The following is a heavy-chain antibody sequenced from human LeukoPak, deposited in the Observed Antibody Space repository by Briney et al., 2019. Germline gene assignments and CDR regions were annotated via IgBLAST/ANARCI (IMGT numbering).Heavy chain of an antibody. CDR2: FNSGGDT. J-gene: IGHJ4*02. CDR1: GFTVSSSY. V-gene: IGHV3-53*01. CDR3: ARDLYGSVPY. Sequence: GGSLRLSCAASGFTVSSSYMNWVRQAPGKGLEWVSTFNSGGDTYYPDSVRGRFTISRDNSKNTLYLQMNSLRAEDTAVYYCARDLYGSVPYWGQGTLVTVSS. D-gene: IGHD3-10*01.